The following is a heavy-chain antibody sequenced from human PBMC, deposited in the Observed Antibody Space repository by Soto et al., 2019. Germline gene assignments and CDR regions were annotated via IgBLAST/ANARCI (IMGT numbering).Heavy chain of an antibody. V-gene: IGHV2-5*02. D-gene: IGHD3-10*01. CDR3: AHRRRGFLDY. J-gene: IGHJ4*02. Sequence: QITLKESGPTLVKPTQTLMLTCTISGVSLSSSGEGVGWIRQPPGKALEWLALIYWDDDKRYSPSLKNRLTITKDNSKNQVFLIVTNMDPVDTATYYCAHRRRGFLDYWGQGTPVTVSS. CDR1: GVSLSSSGEG. CDR2: IYWDDDK.